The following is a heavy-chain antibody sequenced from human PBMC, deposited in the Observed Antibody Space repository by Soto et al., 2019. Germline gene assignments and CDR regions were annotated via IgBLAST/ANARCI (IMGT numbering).Heavy chain of an antibody. CDR3: ARDWAAYFGSSGPPFRWLDL. J-gene: IGHJ5*02. D-gene: IGHD3-22*01. Sequence: ASVKVSCKASGYTFTSYYIHWVRQAPGQGLERMGMINPNGGSTTSEQRFQGRLTMTGDMSTSTVYMELNGLRSEDTAVYYCARDWAAYFGSSGPPFRWLDLWGQGTLVTVSS. V-gene: IGHV1-46*01. CDR1: GYTFTSYY. CDR2: INPNGGST.